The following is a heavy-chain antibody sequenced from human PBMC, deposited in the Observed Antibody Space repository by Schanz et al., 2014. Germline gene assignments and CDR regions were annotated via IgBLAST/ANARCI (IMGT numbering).Heavy chain of an antibody. V-gene: IGHV3-23*01. CDR2: ISASGGTT. J-gene: IGHJ2*01. CDR1: GFTFSDYS. CDR3: AKDAPYPFDL. Sequence: EVQLLESGGGLVQPGGSLRLSCAASGFTFSDYSMNWVRQAPGKGLEWVSAISASGGTTYYADSVKGRFTISRDNSKNTLYLQMNSLRAEDTAIYYCAKDAPYPFDLWGRGTLITVSS.